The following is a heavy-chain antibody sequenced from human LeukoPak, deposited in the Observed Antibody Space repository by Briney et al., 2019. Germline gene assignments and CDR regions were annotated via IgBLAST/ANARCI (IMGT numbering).Heavy chain of an antibody. Sequence: GGSLRLSCAASGFTFSNYWMSWVRQAPGKGPEWVGDIKTDGSDKYYVGSVKGRFTISRDNAKNSLYLQMNSLRAEDTAVYYCARDSLIQYGAGSYWGFDYWGQGILVTVSS. CDR2: IKTDGSDK. CDR3: ARDSLIQYGAGSYWGFDY. D-gene: IGHD3-10*01. J-gene: IGHJ4*02. V-gene: IGHV3-7*03. CDR1: GFTFSNYW.